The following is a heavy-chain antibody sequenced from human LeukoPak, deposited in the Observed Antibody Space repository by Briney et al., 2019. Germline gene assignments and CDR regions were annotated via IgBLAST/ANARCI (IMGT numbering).Heavy chain of an antibody. Sequence: PGGSLRLSCAASGFAFSSYAINWVRQAPGKGLEWLSFISGSSETIYYADSMKGRFTISRDNAENSLYLQMSSLRAEDTAVYYCVRDGVGGSFDFWGQGTLVTVSS. D-gene: IGHD3-3*01. CDR3: VRDGVGGSFDF. V-gene: IGHV3-48*01. J-gene: IGHJ4*02. CDR1: GFAFSSYA. CDR2: ISGSSETI.